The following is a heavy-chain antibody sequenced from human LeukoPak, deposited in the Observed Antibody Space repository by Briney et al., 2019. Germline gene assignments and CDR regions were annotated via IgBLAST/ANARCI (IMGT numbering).Heavy chain of an antibody. CDR2: IYYSGST. CDR1: GGSISSSSYY. CDR3: ATHFPSGDYFDY. V-gene: IGHV4-39*01. J-gene: IGHJ4*02. D-gene: IGHD4-17*01. Sequence: SETLSLTCTVSGGSISSSSYYWGWIRQPPGKGLEWIGSIYYSGSTYYNPSLKSRVTISVKTAKKQFSLKLSSVTAADTAVYYCATHFPSGDYFDYWGQGTLVTVSS.